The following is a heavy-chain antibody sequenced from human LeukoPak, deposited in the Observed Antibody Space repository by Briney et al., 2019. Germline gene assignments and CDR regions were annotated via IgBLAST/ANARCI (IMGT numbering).Heavy chain of an antibody. V-gene: IGHV1-18*01. Sequence: ASVKVSCKTSGYTFSSYGVDWVRQAPGQGLEWMGWSSPHKGDSKFAEKFQGRVTMTTDTSTSTAFMELRSLRSDDTGVYYCARVSYNTGWNGDYWGQGTLVTVSS. CDR1: GYTFSSYG. CDR3: ARVSYNTGWNGDY. CDR2: SSPHKGDS. J-gene: IGHJ4*02. D-gene: IGHD6-19*01.